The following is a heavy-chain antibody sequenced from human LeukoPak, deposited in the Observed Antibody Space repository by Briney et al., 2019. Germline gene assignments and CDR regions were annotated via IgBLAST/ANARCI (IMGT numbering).Heavy chain of an antibody. Sequence: SETLSLTCAVYGGSFSGYYWSWIRQPPGKGLEWIGEINHSGSTNYNPSLKSRVTISVDTSKNQFSLKLSSVTSADTAVYYCARRRITMVRGVSAPYWYFDLWGRGTLVTVSS. D-gene: IGHD3-10*01. CDR1: GGSFSGYY. CDR2: INHSGST. CDR3: ARRRITMVRGVSAPYWYFDL. V-gene: IGHV4-34*01. J-gene: IGHJ2*01.